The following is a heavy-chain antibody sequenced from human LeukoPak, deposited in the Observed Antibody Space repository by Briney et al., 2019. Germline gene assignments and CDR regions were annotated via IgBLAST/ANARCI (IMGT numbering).Heavy chain of an antibody. Sequence: PSETLSLTCAVYGGSFSGYYWSWIRQPPGKGLEWIGEINHGGSTNYNPSLKSRVTISVDTSKNQFSLKLSSVTAADTAVYYCARARYSSSWEYYFDYWGQGTLVTVSS. V-gene: IGHV4-34*01. J-gene: IGHJ4*02. CDR3: ARARYSSSWEYYFDY. D-gene: IGHD6-13*01. CDR1: GGSFSGYY. CDR2: INHGGST.